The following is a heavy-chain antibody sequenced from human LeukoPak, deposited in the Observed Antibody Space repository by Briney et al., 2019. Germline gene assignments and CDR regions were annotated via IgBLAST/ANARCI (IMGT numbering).Heavy chain of an antibody. CDR2: IYHSGST. J-gene: IGHJ4*02. D-gene: IGHD3-10*01. Sequence: SGTLSLTCAVSGGSISSGGYSWSWIRQPPGKGLEWIGYIYHSGSTYYNPSLKSRVTISVDRSKNQFSLKLSSVTAADTAVYYCARHPELLWFGEPPYYFDYWGQGTLVTVSS. V-gene: IGHV4-30-2*01. CDR1: GGSISSGGYS. CDR3: ARHPELLWFGEPPYYFDY.